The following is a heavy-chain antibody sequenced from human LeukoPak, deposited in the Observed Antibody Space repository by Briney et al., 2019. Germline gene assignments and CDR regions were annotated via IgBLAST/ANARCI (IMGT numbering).Heavy chain of an antibody. CDR2: INPNSGGT. V-gene: IGHV1-2*02. CDR3: ATVEWGGYSYDEDYYYYMDV. CDR1: GYTFTGYY. Sequence: GASVKVSCKASGYTFTGYYMHWVRQAPGQGLKWMGWINPNSGGTNYAQKFQGRVTMTRDTSISTAYMELNRLRSDDTAVYYCATVEWGGYSYDEDYYYYMDVWGKGTTVTVSS. J-gene: IGHJ6*03. D-gene: IGHD5-18*01.